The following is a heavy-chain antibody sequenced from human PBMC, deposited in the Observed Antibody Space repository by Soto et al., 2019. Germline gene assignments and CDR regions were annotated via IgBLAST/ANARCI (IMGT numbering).Heavy chain of an antibody. CDR2: IIPIFGTA. Sequence: QVQLVQSGAEVKKPGSSVKVSCKASGGTFSSYAISWVRQAPGQGLEWMGGIIPIFGTANYAQKFQGRVTITADESTSTAYMELSSLRSEDTAVYYCARDCSSTSCYTRRKNYYYYGMDVWGQGTTVTVS. CDR3: ARDCSSTSCYTRRKNYYYYGMDV. CDR1: GGTFSSYA. J-gene: IGHJ6*02. V-gene: IGHV1-69*01. D-gene: IGHD2-2*02.